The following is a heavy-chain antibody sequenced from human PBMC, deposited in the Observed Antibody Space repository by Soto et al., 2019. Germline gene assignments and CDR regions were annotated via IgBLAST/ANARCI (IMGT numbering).Heavy chain of an antibody. CDR2: ISDSGDRT. Sequence: GGSLRLSCAASGFAFSDSAMSWVRQAPGKGLEWVSTISDSGDRTYYADSVKGRFTISRDNSMNTLYLQMNSLRAEDTAVYYCAKKGPQYCTTTTCLAGYWGQGTLVTVSS. CDR3: AKKGPQYCTTTTCLAGY. V-gene: IGHV3-23*01. CDR1: GFAFSDSA. J-gene: IGHJ4*02. D-gene: IGHD2-2*01.